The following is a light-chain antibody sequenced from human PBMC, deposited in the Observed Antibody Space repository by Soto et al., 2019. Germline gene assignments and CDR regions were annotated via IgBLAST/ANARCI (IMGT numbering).Light chain of an antibody. V-gene: IGKV1-5*03. CDR1: QTVSSR. Sequence: DIQMTPSPSTLSASVGDSVTITCRASQTVSSRLAWYQQKPGKAPKLLIYKASSLESGVPSTFSGCGSGTEFTLTISSLQTDDFATYYCQHYNTYPWTVGPGTKGEIK. J-gene: IGKJ1*01. CDR2: KAS. CDR3: QHYNTYPWT.